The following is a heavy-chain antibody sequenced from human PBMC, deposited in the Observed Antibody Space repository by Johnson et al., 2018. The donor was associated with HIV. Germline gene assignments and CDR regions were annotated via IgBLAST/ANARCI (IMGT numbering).Heavy chain of an antibody. CDR1: GFTFSSYA. CDR2: ISYDGNNK. J-gene: IGHJ3*02. V-gene: IGHV3-30*18. CDR3: AKVRSRWTTFDDAVDI. Sequence: QVQLVESGGGVVQPGRSLRLSCAASGFTFSSYAMHWVHQAPGKGLEWVAVISYDGNNKYYADSVKGRFTISRDNSKNTLYLQMNSLRPEDTAVYYCAKVRSRWTTFDDAVDIWGQGTLVTVSS. D-gene: IGHD4-11*01.